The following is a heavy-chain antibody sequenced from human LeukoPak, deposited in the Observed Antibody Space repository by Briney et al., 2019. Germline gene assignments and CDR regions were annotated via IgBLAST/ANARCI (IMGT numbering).Heavy chain of an antibody. CDR2: IHTSGTT. V-gene: IGHV4-4*07. D-gene: IGHD3-16*01. CDR1: GGSITTYS. CDR3: ARGPSGGSGHDY. J-gene: IGHJ4*02. Sequence: SETLSLTCTVSGGSITTYSWSWIRQPAGKGLELIGRIHTSGTTNYNPSLRSRVTMSVDTSKNQFSLNLNSVTAADTAVYYCARGPSGGSGHDYWGQGTLVTVSS.